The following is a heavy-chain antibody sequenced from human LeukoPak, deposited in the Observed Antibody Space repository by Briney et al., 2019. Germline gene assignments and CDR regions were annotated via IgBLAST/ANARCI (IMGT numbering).Heavy chain of an antibody. J-gene: IGHJ4*02. CDR1: GFTLSTNA. CDR3: AKDVGKWESLHFFDY. CDR2: ISGSGAST. V-gene: IGHV3-23*01. D-gene: IGHD1-26*01. Sequence: GGSLRLSCLTSGFTLSTNAMSWVRQAPGKGLEWISGISGSGASTYYADSVKGRFTISRDDSRNALYLQMNSLRGDDTAVYYCAKDVGKWESLHFFDYWGQGTLVTVSS.